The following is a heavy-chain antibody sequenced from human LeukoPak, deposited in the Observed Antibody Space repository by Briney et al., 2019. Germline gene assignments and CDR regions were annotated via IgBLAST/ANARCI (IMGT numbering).Heavy chain of an antibody. Sequence: ASVKVSCKASGYTFTGYYIHWVRQAPGQGLEWMGWVNPNNDYTYYAQKFQGRVTLTRDTSITTVYMELTTLTSDDTALYYCAVAPGDYWGQGTLVIVSA. CDR2: VNPNNDYT. V-gene: IGHV1-2*02. J-gene: IGHJ4*02. D-gene: IGHD2-21*01. CDR1: GYTFTGYY. CDR3: AVAPGDY.